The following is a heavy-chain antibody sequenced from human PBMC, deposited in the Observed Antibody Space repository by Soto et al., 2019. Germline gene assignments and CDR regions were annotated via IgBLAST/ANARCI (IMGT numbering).Heavy chain of an antibody. D-gene: IGHD3-22*01. V-gene: IGHV1-18*01. Sequence: XSVKVSFNASGYTFTSYGISWVRHAPGQGLEWMGWISAYNGNTNYAQKLQGRVTMTTDTSTSTAYMELRGLRAEDTDVYYCAREGHYYDSSGYYYAVDYWGQGTLVTVSS. CDR3: AREGHYYDSSGYYYAVDY. J-gene: IGHJ4*02. CDR1: GYTFTSYG. CDR2: ISAYNGNT.